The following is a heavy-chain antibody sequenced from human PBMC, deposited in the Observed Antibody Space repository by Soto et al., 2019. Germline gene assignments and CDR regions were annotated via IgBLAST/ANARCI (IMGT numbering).Heavy chain of an antibody. CDR2: ISADNGNT. V-gene: IGHV1-18*01. Sequence: QAQLVQSGAEVKKPGASVKVSCKASGYTFYSHSISWVRQAPGQGLEWMGRISADNGNTNYAQKFRGRVTMTTDTCTSTVYMELRNLRSDDTAVYYCARCIQQDYYYGMDVWGQGTTVTVSS. J-gene: IGHJ6*02. CDR3: ARCIQQDYYYGMDV. CDR1: GYTFYSHS. D-gene: IGHD5-18*01.